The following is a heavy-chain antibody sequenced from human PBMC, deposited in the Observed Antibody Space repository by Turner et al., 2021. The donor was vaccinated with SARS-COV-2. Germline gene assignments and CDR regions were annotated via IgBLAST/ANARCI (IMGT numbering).Heavy chain of an antibody. V-gene: IGHV3-30*15. J-gene: IGHJ3*02. Sequence: QVQLVESGGGVVQPGRSLRLSCAVSEFTFSSYTMSWVRQAPGKGLEWVALISYAGNIKQYADSVKGRLTISRDNSKNTVYLQMSSLGAEDTAVYYCASATRGGTYYYSAFDIWGQGTMVTVSS. CDR3: ASATRGGTYYYSAFDI. D-gene: IGHD1-26*01. CDR1: EFTFSSYT. CDR2: ISYAGNIK.